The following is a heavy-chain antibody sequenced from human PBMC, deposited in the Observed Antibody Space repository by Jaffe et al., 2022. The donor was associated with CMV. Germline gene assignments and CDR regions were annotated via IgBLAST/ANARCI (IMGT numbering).Heavy chain of an antibody. Sequence: EVQLVDSGGGLVQPGGSLRLSCAASGFTVSNYEMFWVRQAPGRGLEWVSYISSSGNTKYYTDSVKGRFSFSRDNAKNSLYLEMNGLRYEDTAVYYCARLSLYGDKYFDLWGQGTLVTVSS. V-gene: IGHV3-48*03. J-gene: IGHJ4*02. D-gene: IGHD4-17*01. CDR1: GFTVSNYE. CDR2: ISSSGNTK. CDR3: ARLSLYGDKYFDL.